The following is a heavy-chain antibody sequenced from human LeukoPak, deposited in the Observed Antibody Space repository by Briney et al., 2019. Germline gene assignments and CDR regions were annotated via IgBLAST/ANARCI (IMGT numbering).Heavy chain of an antibody. Sequence: SETLSLTCAVYGGSFSGYYWSWIRRPPGKGLEWIGEINHRGSTNYNPSLKSRVTISVDTSKNQFSLKLSSVTAADTAVHYCARHGPPRAGWGRKYYYMDVWGKGTTVTISS. J-gene: IGHJ6*03. D-gene: IGHD3-16*01. CDR3: ARHGPPRAGWGRKYYYMDV. V-gene: IGHV4-34*01. CDR1: GGSFSGYY. CDR2: INHRGST.